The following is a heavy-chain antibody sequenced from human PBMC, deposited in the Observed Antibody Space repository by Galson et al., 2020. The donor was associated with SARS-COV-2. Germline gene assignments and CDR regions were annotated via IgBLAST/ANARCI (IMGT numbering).Heavy chain of an antibody. CDR3: AIDYDLSTGYYEYYFDS. CDR2: VRSKSHGETT. Sequence: GESLKISCTGSGFTFADYVMSWVRQTPEKGLEWIGFVRSKSHGETTQYAASVNGRFSISRDDSKRIAYLQMNSLKSEDTAMYYCAIDYDLSTGYYEYYFDSWGQGPLVTVSS. D-gene: IGHD3-9*01. CDR1: GFTFADYV. J-gene: IGHJ4*02. V-gene: IGHV3-49*04.